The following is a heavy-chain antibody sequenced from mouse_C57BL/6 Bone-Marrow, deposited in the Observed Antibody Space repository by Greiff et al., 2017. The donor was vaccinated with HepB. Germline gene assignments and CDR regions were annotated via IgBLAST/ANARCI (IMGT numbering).Heavy chain of an antibody. J-gene: IGHJ2*01. Sequence: VQLKESGPELVKPGASVKISCKASGYSFTGYYMNWVKQSPEKSLEWIGEINPSTGGTTYNQKFKAKATLTVDKSSSTAYMQLKSLTSEDSAVYYCARGNYWGQGTTLTVSS. CDR1: GYSFTGYY. CDR2: INPSTGGT. CDR3: ARGNY. V-gene: IGHV1-42*01.